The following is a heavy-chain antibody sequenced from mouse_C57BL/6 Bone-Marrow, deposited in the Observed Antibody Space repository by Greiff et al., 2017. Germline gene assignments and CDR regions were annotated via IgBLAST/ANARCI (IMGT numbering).Heavy chain of an antibody. CDR3: ARDDD. V-gene: IGHV5-17*01. CDR2: ISSGSSTI. J-gene: IGHJ2*01. Sequence: EVMLVESGGGLVKPGGSLKLSCAASGFPFSDYGMHWVRQAPETGLEWVASISSGSSTIYYADTGKGRFTISRDNAKNNLFLQMTSLRSEDTAMYYCARDDDWGQGTTLTVSS. CDR1: GFPFSDYG.